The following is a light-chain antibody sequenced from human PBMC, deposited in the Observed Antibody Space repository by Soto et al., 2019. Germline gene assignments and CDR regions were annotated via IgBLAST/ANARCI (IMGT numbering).Light chain of an antibody. V-gene: IGKV3-15*01. CDR1: QSVSSN. Sequence: EIVMTQSPATLSVSPGERATLSCRASQSVSSNFAWYQQKPGQAPRLLIYGASTRATGIPARFSGSGSGTEVTLTISSLQSEDFAVYYCQQDNNWPPWTFGQGTKVEIK. CDR3: QQDNNWPPWT. CDR2: GAS. J-gene: IGKJ1*01.